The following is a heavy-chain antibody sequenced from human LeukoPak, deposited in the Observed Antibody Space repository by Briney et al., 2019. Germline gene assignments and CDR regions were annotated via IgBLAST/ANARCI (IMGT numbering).Heavy chain of an antibody. V-gene: IGHV1-18*01. D-gene: IGHD6-13*01. CDR1: GYTFTSYG. CDR3: ARGPGALYSSSWTTFLRYYGMDV. Sequence: ASVKVSCKASGYTFTSYGISWVRQAPGQGLEWMGWISAYNGNTNYAQKLQGRVTMTTDTSTSTAYMELRSLRSEDTAVYYCARGPGALYSSSWTTFLRYYGMDVWGQGTTVTVSS. J-gene: IGHJ6*02. CDR2: ISAYNGNT.